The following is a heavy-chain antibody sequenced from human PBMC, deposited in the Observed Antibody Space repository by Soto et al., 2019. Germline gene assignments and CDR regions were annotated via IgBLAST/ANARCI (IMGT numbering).Heavy chain of an antibody. CDR1: GFTFNTYG. V-gene: IGHV3-33*01. D-gene: IGHD3-10*01. CDR2: IWYDGSDR. Sequence: QVQLVQSGGGVVQSGMSLSLSCISSGFTFNTYGMFWARQAPGTGLEWVAGIWYDGSDRYYVDSVKGRFTVSRDNSKNTMYLEMNNMRAEDTAVYYCASISGSGNLGWFDPCGQGTMGTVS. CDR3: ASISGSGNLGWFDP. J-gene: IGHJ5*02.